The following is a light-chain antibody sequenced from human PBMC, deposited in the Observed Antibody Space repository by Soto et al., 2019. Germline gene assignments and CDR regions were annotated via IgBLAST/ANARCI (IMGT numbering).Light chain of an antibody. CDR1: QSVSSY. Sequence: EIVLTQSPATLSLSPGERATLSCRASQSVSSYFAWYQQKPGQAPRLLIYGASSRATGIPDRFSGSGSGTDFTLTISRLEPEDFAVYYCQQYGSSSWTFGQGTKVDIK. CDR3: QQYGSSSWT. J-gene: IGKJ1*01. V-gene: IGKV3-20*01. CDR2: GAS.